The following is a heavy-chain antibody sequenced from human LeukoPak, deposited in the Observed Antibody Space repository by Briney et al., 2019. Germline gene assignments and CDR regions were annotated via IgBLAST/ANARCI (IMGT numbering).Heavy chain of an antibody. CDR2: IYYSGST. Sequence: PSETLSLTCTVSGGSISSYYWSWIRQPPGKGLEWMGYIYYSGSTNYNPSLKSRVTISVDTSKNQFSLKLSSVTAADTAVYYCARFGGYSYGSAADCWGQGTLVTVSS. V-gene: IGHV4-59*01. CDR3: ARFGGYSYGSAADC. J-gene: IGHJ4*02. CDR1: GGSISSYY. D-gene: IGHD5-18*01.